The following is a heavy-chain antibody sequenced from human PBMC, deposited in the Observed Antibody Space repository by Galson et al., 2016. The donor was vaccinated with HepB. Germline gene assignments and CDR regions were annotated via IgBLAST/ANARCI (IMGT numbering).Heavy chain of an antibody. CDR3: ARGRGISYYGFWGGYSLDY. CDR1: GYTFTSYD. V-gene: IGHV1-8*01. CDR2: MNPNSDNS. D-gene: IGHD3-3*01. Sequence: SVKVSCKASGYTFTSYDINWVRQATGQGLEWMGWMNPNSDNSGYAQRFQGRVTMTRHTSMSTAYMELSSPRSDDTAVYFCARGRGISYYGFWGGYSLDYWGQGTLVTVSS. J-gene: IGHJ4*02.